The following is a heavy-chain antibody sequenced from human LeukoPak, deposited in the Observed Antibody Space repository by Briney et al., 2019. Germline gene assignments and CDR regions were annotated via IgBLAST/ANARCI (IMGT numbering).Heavy chain of an antibody. CDR2: ISAYNGNT. CDR1: GYTFTSYG. CDR3: ARDLVHYYDSSLSRFDY. J-gene: IGHJ4*02. Sequence: ASVKVSCKASGYTFTSYGISWVRQAPGQGLEWMGWISAYNGNTNYAQKLQGRVTMTTDTSTSTAYMELRSLRSDDTAVYYCARDLVHYYDSSLSRFDYWGQGTLVTVSS. D-gene: IGHD3-22*01. V-gene: IGHV1-18*01.